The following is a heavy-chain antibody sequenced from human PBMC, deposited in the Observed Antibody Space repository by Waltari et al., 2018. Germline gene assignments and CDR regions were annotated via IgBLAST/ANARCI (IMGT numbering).Heavy chain of an antibody. Sequence: QVRLRESGPGLVKPSETLSLTCAVSGASVASAAHSWGWIRPAPERGLEWIGTRYFTGTTHYKPSLRSRVTISADTSRDQFSLRVNSVTAADTAVYYCAGTDLHTKIAFDSWGQGTQVTVSA. CDR2: RYFTGTT. CDR1: GASVASAAHS. D-gene: IGHD2-21*01. J-gene: IGHJ4*02. CDR3: AGTDLHTKIAFDS. V-gene: IGHV4-39*01.